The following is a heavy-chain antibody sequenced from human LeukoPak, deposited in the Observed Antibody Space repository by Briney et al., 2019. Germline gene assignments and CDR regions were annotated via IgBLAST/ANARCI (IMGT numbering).Heavy chain of an antibody. V-gene: IGHV3-30*18. Sequence: PGGSLRLSCAATGFTFSSFSMHWVRQAPGKGLEWVAVISYDGSNKYYADSVKGRFTISRDNSKNTLYLQMNSLRAEDTAVYYCAKGYYGDYFYFQHWGQGTLVTVSS. CDR3: AKGYYGDYFYFQH. J-gene: IGHJ1*01. CDR2: ISYDGSNK. D-gene: IGHD4-17*01. CDR1: GFTFSSFS.